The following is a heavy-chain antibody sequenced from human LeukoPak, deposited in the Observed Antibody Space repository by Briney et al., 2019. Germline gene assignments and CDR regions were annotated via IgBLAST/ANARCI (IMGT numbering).Heavy chain of an antibody. V-gene: IGHV4-61*02. CDR3: ARRDYYGSGSYNY. CDR1: GGSISSGTYC. Sequence: PSQTLSLTCTVSGGSISSGTYCWSWIRQPAGKGLEWIGRIHTSGSTHYNPSLKSRVTISIDTSRNQFSLKLNSVTAADTAVYYCARRDYYGSGSYNYWGQGTLVTVSS. CDR2: IHTSGST. J-gene: IGHJ4*02. D-gene: IGHD3-10*01.